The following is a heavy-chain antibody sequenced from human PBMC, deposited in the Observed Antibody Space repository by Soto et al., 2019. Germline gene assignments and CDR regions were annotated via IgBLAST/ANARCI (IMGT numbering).Heavy chain of an antibody. Sequence: QITLKESGPTVVKPTQTLTLTCTFSGFSLSTSGVGVGWIRQPPGKALEWLALIFWDDDKRFSPSLKSRLTITKDTAENHVVLTMTNVDPVDTATYYCTHGNRYFQHCGQGTLVTVSS. CDR1: GFSLSTSGVG. CDR2: IFWDDDK. CDR3: THGNRYFQH. J-gene: IGHJ1*01. V-gene: IGHV2-5*02.